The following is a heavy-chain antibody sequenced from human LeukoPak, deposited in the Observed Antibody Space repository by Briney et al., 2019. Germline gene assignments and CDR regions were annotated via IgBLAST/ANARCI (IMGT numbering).Heavy chain of an antibody. CDR1: GGSFNGYY. V-gene: IGHV4-34*01. Sequence: IPSETLSLTCAVYGGSFNGYYWSWIRQPPGKGLEWIGEINHSGSTNYNPSLKSRVTTSVDTSKNQFSLKLSSVTAADTAVYYCARGHYSSLVYWGQGTLVTVSS. CDR2: INHSGST. CDR3: ARGHYSSLVY. J-gene: IGHJ4*02. D-gene: IGHD6-6*01.